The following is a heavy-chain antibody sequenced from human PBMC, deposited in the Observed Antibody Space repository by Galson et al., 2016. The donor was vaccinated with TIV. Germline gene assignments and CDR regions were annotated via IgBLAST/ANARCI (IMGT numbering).Heavy chain of an antibody. J-gene: IGHJ4*02. CDR2: ISAFNGKT. CDR1: GYTFTNYG. CDR3: ARISYDVWSGYRAPYDF. D-gene: IGHD3-3*01. V-gene: IGHV1-18*01. Sequence: SVKVSCKASGYTFTNYGITLVRQAPGQGPECMGWISAFNGKTEYVEKFQGRVTMTTDTATTTAYMEMTGLRSDDTAVYYCARISYDVWSGYRAPYDFWGQGTLVTVSS.